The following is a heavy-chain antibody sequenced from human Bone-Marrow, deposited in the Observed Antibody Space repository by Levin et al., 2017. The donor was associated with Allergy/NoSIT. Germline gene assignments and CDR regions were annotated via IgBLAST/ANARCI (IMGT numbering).Heavy chain of an antibody. CDR3: ARGTLTGNHGDY. CDR2: IYPADSDT. V-gene: IGHV5-51*01. J-gene: IGHJ4*02. D-gene: IGHD1-14*01. Sequence: GGSLRLSCKDSGYSFTDYWIGWVRQMPGKGLEWMGLIYPADSDTRYSPSFRGQVTISADKSSTTAYLQWSSLKASDTAMYYWARGTLTGNHGDYWGQGTLVTVSS. CDR1: GYSFTDYW.